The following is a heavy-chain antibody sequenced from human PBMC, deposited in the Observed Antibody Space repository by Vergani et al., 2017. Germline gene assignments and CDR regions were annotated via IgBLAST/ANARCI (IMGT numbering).Heavy chain of an antibody. V-gene: IGHV3-33*01. CDR3: ARESPWAAGANHDACDI. CDR2: IWYDGSNK. D-gene: IGHD6-19*01. CDR1: GFTFSSYG. J-gene: IGHJ3*02. Sequence: QLQLVESGGGVVQPGRSLRLSCAASGFTFSSYGMHWVRQAPGKGLEWVAVIWYDGSNKYYAHSVKGRITITRDNSKNTLYLQMNGLRAEGTAVYYCARESPWAAGANHDACDIWGQGTMVTVSS.